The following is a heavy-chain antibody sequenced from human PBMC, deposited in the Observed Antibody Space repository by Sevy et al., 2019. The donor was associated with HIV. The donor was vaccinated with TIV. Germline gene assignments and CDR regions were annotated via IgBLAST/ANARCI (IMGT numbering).Heavy chain of an antibody. CDR2: INSDGSST. J-gene: IGHJ6*02. D-gene: IGHD4-17*01. CDR3: AREHSTVTRSIYYGMDV. CDR1: GFTFSSYW. Sequence: GGSLRLSCAASGFTFSSYWMHWVRQAPGKGLVWVSRINSDGSSTGYADSVKGRFTISRDNAKNTLYLQMNSLRAEDKAVYYCAREHSTVTRSIYYGMDVWGQGTTVTVSS. V-gene: IGHV3-74*01.